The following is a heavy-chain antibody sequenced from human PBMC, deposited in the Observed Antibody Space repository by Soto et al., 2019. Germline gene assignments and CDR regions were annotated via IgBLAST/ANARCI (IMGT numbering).Heavy chain of an antibody. Sequence: GGSLRLSCAASGFTFSSYAMSWVRQAPGKGLEWVSAISGSGGSTYYADSVKGRFTISRDNSKNTLYLQMNSLRAEDTAVYYYAKANYDFWSGYSMLMDVWGKGTTVTVSS. CDR3: AKANYDFWSGYSMLMDV. J-gene: IGHJ6*03. D-gene: IGHD3-3*01. V-gene: IGHV3-23*01. CDR1: GFTFSSYA. CDR2: ISGSGGST.